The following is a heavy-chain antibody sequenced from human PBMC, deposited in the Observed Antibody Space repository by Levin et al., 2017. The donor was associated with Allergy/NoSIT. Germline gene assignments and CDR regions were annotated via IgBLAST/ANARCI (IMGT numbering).Heavy chain of an antibody. V-gene: IGHV4-39*01. J-gene: IGHJ2*01. CDR3: ARRGHFDWYFDL. Sequence: PSETLSLTCTVSGGSISGSSYYWGWIRQPPGKGLEWIGSIYYSGSPYYNPSLKSRVTLSVDTSKNQFSLRLTSVTAADTAVYYCARRGHFDWYFDLWGRGTLVTVSS. D-gene: IGHD3-3*02. CDR1: GGSISGSSYY. CDR2: IYYSGSP.